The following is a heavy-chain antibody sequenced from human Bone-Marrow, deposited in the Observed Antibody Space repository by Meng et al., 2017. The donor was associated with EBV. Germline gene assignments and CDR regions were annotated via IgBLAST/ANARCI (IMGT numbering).Heavy chain of an antibody. V-gene: IGHV1-69*01. CDR3: ASESGRGFTPDY. CDR1: GGTFNSDA. J-gene: IGHJ4*02. CDR2: LIPMSGAP. Sequence: GQVVESGGGVKEPGSAVRVACWTSGGTFNSDAVSWVRQAPGQGLEWKGGLIPMSGAPHYAQKFQGRVTITADESTSTHYMDLSNLRSDDTAMYYCASESGRGFTPDYWGQGTLVTVSS. D-gene: IGHD3-10*01.